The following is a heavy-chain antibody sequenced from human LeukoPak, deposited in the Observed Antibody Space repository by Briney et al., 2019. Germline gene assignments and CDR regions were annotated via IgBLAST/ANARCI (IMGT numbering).Heavy chain of an antibody. J-gene: IGHJ2*01. D-gene: IGHD6-19*01. CDR1: GFTFSSYS. CDR3: ARAIAVAGTDWYFDL. Sequence: GGSLRLSCAASGFTFSSYSMNWVRQAPGKGLEWVSSIGTSSSYIYYADSVKGRFTISRVNAKNSLHLQMNSLRAEDTAVYYCARAIAVAGTDWYFDLWGRGTLVTVSS. CDR2: IGTSSSYI. V-gene: IGHV3-21*01.